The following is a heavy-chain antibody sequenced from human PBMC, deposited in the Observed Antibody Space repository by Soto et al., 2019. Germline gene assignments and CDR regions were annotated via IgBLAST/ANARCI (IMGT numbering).Heavy chain of an antibody. CDR1: GFTFSSYG. CDR3: AKLGDWNDEDY. J-gene: IGHJ4*02. V-gene: IGHV3-30*18. CDR2: ISYDGSHK. D-gene: IGHD1-1*01. Sequence: GGSLRLSCAASGFTFSSYGMHWVRQAPGKGLAWVAVISYDGSHKYYADSVKGRFTISRDNSKNTLYPQMNSLRAEDTAVYFCAKLGDWNDEDYWGQGTLVTVSS.